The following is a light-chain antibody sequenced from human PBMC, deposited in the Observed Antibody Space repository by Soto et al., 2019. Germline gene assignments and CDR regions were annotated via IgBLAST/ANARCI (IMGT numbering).Light chain of an antibody. V-gene: IGKV1-5*03. J-gene: IGKJ1*01. Sequence: DIQMTQSPSTLSASVGDRVTITCRASQSSSDWLAWYQQNLGKAPKVLIDKGSFLENGVPSRFSGSEPGPEITLTIDSLQPDDFATYYCQQYNSYPWTFGQGTKVEIK. CDR3: QQYNSYPWT. CDR2: KGS. CDR1: QSSSDW.